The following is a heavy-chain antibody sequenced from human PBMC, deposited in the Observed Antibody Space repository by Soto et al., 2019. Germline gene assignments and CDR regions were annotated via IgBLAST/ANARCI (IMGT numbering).Heavy chain of an antibody. D-gene: IGHD5-12*01. V-gene: IGHV3-15*01. CDR3: TTVAPVATIHFDY. CDR1: GFTFSNAW. CDR2: IKSKTDGGTT. J-gene: IGHJ4*02. Sequence: PGGSLRLSCAASGFTFSNAWMSWVRQAPGKGLEWVGRIKSKTDGGTTDYAAPVKGRFTISRDDSKNTLYLQMNSLKTEDTAVYYCTTVAPVATIHFDYWGQGTLVTVSS.